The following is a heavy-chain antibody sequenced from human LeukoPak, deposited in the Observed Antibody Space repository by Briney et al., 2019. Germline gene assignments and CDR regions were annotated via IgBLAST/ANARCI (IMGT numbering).Heavy chain of an antibody. V-gene: IGHV4-38-2*01. CDR1: GYSLSSGYY. Sequence: SETLSLTCAVSGYSLSSGYYWGWIRQPPGKGLEWVGSIYLSGRTYYNPSLKSRVTISVDTSKNQFSLKLSSVTAADTAVYYCARQPGYCTNGVCYNVWFDPWGQGTLVTVSS. CDR2: IYLSGRT. CDR3: ARQPGYCTNGVCYNVWFDP. J-gene: IGHJ5*02. D-gene: IGHD2-8*01.